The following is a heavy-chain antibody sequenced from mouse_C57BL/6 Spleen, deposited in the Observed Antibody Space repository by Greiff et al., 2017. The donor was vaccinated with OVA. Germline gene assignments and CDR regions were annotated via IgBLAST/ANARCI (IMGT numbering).Heavy chain of an antibody. CDR1: GFNIKDYY. CDR2: IDPEDGDT. CDR3: TTSRVAYPFAY. V-gene: IGHV14-1*01. J-gene: IGHJ3*01. D-gene: IGHD6-5*01. Sequence: EVQLQQSGAELVRPGASVKLSCTASGFNIKDYYMHWVKQRPEQGLEWIGRIDPEDGDTDYAPKFQGKATMTADTSSNTAYLQLSSLTSEDTAVYYCTTSRVAYPFAYWGQGTLVTVSA.